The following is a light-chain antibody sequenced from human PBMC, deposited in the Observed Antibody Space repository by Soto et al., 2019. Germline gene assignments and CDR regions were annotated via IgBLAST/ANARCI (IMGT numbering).Light chain of an antibody. CDR1: QRSSGW. CDR2: EAS. CDR3: HQYSDYSQT. Sequence: DIPMTQSPSTLSASVGDRVIITCRASQRSSGWLAWYQQKPGRAPMRMIYEASALASGVPSRFSGSGSGTECALTVSSLQPDDFATYYCHQYSDYSQTFGQGTKVEI. J-gene: IGKJ1*01. V-gene: IGKV1-5*01.